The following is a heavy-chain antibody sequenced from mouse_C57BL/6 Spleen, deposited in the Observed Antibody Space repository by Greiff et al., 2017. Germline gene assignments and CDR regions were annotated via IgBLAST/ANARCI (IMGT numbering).Heavy chain of an antibody. Sequence: EVQLQQSGPELVKPGASVKISCKASGYSFTGYYMNWVKQSPEKSLEWIGEINPSTGGTTYNQKFKAKATLTVDKSSSTAYMQRKGLTSEDSAVYYCATVYLDYWGQGTTLTVSS. D-gene: IGHD1-1*01. J-gene: IGHJ2*01. CDR3: ATVYLDY. V-gene: IGHV1-42*01. CDR2: INPSTGGT. CDR1: GYSFTGYY.